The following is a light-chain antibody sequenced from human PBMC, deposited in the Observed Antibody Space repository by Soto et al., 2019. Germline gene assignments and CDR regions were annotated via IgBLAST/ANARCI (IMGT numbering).Light chain of an antibody. CDR1: QGIENH. CDR3: LQDYYYPLS. Sequence: AIQMTQSPSSLSASVGDRVIITCRASQGIENHLDWYQQKPGKAPKLLITAASNLESGVPSRFSGSGSGTGFTLTISSLQPEDFATYFWLQDYYYPLSFGGGTKVDIK. J-gene: IGKJ4*01. V-gene: IGKV1-6*01. CDR2: AAS.